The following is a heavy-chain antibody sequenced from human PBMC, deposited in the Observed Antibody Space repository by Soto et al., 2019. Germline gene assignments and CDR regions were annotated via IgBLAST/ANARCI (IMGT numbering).Heavy chain of an antibody. D-gene: IGHD5-18*01. J-gene: IGHJ4*02. CDR3: ARNRHGYSYGPFDY. CDR1: GGSISSYY. Sequence: SETLSLTCTVWGGSISSYYWSWIRQPPGKGLEWIGYIYYSGSTNNNPSLKSRVTISVDTSKNQFSLKLSSVTAADTAVYYCARNRHGYSYGPFDYWGQGTLVTVSS. CDR2: IYYSGST. V-gene: IGHV4-59*01.